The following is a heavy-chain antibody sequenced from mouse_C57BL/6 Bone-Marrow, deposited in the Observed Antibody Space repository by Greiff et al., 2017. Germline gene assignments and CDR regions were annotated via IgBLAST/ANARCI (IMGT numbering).Heavy chain of an antibody. CDR1: GYTFTSYD. V-gene: IGHV1-76*01. J-gene: IGHJ1*03. D-gene: IGHD1-1*01. CDR2: IYPGSGNT. CDR3: ARGHGSTY. Sequence: QVQLQQSGPELVKPGASVKLSCKASGYTFTSYDINWVKQRPGQGLEWIARIYPGSGNTYYNEKFKGKATLTAENSSSTAYMQRSSRTSEDSAVYFCARGHGSTYGGTGTTVTVSS.